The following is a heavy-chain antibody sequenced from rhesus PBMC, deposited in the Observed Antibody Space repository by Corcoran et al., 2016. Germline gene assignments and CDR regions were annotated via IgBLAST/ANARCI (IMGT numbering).Heavy chain of an antibody. V-gene: IGHV4-65*01. CDR2: ISGSSGST. J-gene: IGHJ4*01. CDR1: GGSISSSNW. D-gene: IGHD6-31*01. Sequence: QVQLQESGPAVVKPSETLSLTCAVSGGSISSSNWWSWIRQSPGKGLEWIGYISGSSGSTYFNPSLKSRVTISTYTSKNQFSLKLSSVTAADTAVYYCASRIAAPFDYWGQGVLVTVSS. CDR3: ASRIAAPFDY.